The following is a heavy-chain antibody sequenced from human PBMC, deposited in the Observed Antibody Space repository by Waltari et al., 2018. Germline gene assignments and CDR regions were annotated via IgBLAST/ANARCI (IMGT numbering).Heavy chain of an antibody. CDR1: GGSISSYY. CDR3: ARGSSGSYMDY. CDR2: IYYSGST. V-gene: IGHV4-59*12. D-gene: IGHD1-26*01. Sequence: QVQLQESGPGLVKPSEPLSLTGNVSGGSISSYYWSWIRQPPGKGLDWIGYIYYSGSTNYNPSLKCRVTISVYTSKNQFSLTLGSVAAADTAVYSCARGSSGSYMDYWGQGTLFTVSS. J-gene: IGHJ4*02.